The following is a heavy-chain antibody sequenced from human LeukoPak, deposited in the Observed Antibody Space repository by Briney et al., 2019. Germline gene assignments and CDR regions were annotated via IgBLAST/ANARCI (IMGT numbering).Heavy chain of an antibody. CDR1: GFSFSAYW. CDR2: INPAGSET. D-gene: IGHD2-15*01. Sequence: GGSLRLSCAASGFSFSAYWMTWARQAPGTGLEWVANINPAGSETYYVDPVEGRFSISRDNAKNLVYLQMNSLRAEDTAVYHCARFGYVAAVDVWGQGTPVTVSS. J-gene: IGHJ4*02. V-gene: IGHV3-7*01. CDR3: ARFGYVAAVDV.